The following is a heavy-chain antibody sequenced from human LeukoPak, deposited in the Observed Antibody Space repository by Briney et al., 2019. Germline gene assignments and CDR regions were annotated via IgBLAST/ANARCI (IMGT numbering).Heavy chain of an antibody. Sequence: GESLKISCKGSGYSFTNYWIGWVGQMPGKGRKWRGFFYPGDSDARYCPSFQGQATISADKPISTAYLQWSSLNASDTAMSYCARRRDLYSGSYYPFDYWGQGALVTVSS. J-gene: IGHJ4*02. D-gene: IGHD1-26*01. V-gene: IGHV5-51*01. CDR3: ARRRDLYSGSYYPFDY. CDR2: FYPGDSDA. CDR1: GYSFTNYW.